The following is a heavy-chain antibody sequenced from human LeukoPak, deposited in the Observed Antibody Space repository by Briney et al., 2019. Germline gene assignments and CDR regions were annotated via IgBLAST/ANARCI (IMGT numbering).Heavy chain of an antibody. J-gene: IGHJ6*02. CDR1: GFTFSSYA. V-gene: IGHV3-23*01. Sequence: PGGSLRLSCAASGFTFSSYAMSWVRQAPGKGLEWVSAISGSGGSTYYADSVKGRFTISRDNSKNTLYLQMNSLRAEDTAVYYCARSTTTPPFYYYYGMDVWGQGTTVTVSS. CDR3: ARSTTTPPFYYYYGMDV. CDR2: ISGSGGST. D-gene: IGHD4-17*01.